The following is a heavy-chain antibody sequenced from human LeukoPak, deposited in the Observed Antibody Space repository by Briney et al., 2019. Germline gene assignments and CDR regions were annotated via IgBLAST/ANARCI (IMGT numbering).Heavy chain of an antibody. D-gene: IGHD3-22*01. CDR2: ISSGSTYI. CDR3: AKDPTDFDSSGQTYFDY. J-gene: IGHJ4*02. CDR1: GFTFTDYT. Sequence: GGSLRLSCAASGFTFTDYTMNWVRQAPGKGLEWVSSISSGSTYIYYADSMKGRFTISRDNAKKSLYLQMNSLRAEDTAVYYCAKDPTDFDSSGQTYFDYWGQGSLVTVSS. V-gene: IGHV3-21*01.